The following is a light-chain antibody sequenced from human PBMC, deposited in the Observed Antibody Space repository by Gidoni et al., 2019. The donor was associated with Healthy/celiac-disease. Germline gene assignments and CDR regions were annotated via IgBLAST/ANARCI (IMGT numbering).Light chain of an antibody. CDR2: AAS. V-gene: IGKV1-39*01. CDR3: QQSYSTPRLFT. CDR1: QSISSY. Sequence: DIQMTQSPSSLSASVGDRVTSTCRASQSISSYLNWYQQKPGKAPKLLIYAASSLQSGVPSRFSGSGSGTDFTLTISSLQPEDFATYYCQQSYSTPRLFTFGPGTKVDIK. J-gene: IGKJ3*01.